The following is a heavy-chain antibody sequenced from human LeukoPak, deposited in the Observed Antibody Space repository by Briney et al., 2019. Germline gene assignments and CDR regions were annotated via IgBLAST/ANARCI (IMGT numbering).Heavy chain of an antibody. CDR3: ARDLVPHGRTLDY. CDR2: IYYSGST. CDR1: GGSISSSSYY. D-gene: IGHD1-14*01. Sequence: PSETLSLTCTVSGGSISSSSYYRGWIRQPPGKGLEWIGSIYYSGSTYYNPSLKSRVTISVDTSKNQFSLKLSSVTAADTAVYYCARDLVPHGRTLDYWGQGTLVTVSS. V-gene: IGHV4-39*07. J-gene: IGHJ4*02.